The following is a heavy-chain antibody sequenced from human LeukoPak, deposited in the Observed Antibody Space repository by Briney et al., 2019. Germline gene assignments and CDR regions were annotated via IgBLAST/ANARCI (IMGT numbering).Heavy chain of an antibody. CDR3: ARDGADYYGSGSPEGWFDP. D-gene: IGHD3-10*01. CDR2: IYSGGST. J-gene: IGHJ5*02. V-gene: IGHV3-53*05. Sequence: PGGSLRLSCAASGFTVSSNYMSWVRQAPGKGLEWVSVIYSGGSTYYADSVKGRFTISRDNSKNTLYLQMNSLRAEDTAVYYCARDGADYYGSGSPEGWFDPWGQGTLVTVSS. CDR1: GFTVSSNY.